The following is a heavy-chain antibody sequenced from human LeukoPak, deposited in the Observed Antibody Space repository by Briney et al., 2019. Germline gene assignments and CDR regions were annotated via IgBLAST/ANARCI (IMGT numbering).Heavy chain of an antibody. D-gene: IGHD2-15*01. CDR3: ARVFCTGGSCYGPFDY. CDR1: GFTFSSSG. CDR2: IWSDGSKE. Sequence: GGSLRLPCAASGFTFSSSGMHWVRQAPGKGLEWVAVIWSDGSKEYYADSVKGRFSISRDNSRNTVYVQINSLRAEDTAIYYCARVFCTGGSCYGPFDYWGQGTLVTVSS. V-gene: IGHV3-33*01. J-gene: IGHJ4*02.